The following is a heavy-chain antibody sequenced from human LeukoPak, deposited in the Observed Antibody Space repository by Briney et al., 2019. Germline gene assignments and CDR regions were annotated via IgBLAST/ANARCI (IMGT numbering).Heavy chain of an antibody. CDR1: GFTFSSYW. D-gene: IGHD2-15*01. CDR3: ARAPRVVVVAANDWYFDL. J-gene: IGHJ2*01. V-gene: IGHV3-74*01. CDR2: INSDGSST. Sequence: GGSLRLSCAASGFTFSSYWMHWVRQAPGKGLVWVSRINSDGSSTSYADSVKGRFTISRDNAKNTLYLQMNSLRAEDTAVYYCARAPRVVVVAANDWYFDLWGRGTLATVSS.